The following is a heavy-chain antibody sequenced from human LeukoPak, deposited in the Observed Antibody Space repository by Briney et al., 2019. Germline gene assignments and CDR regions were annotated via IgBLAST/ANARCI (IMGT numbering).Heavy chain of an antibody. CDR3: ARVGGYSYGPARY. CDR2: INHSGST. V-gene: IGHV4-34*01. J-gene: IGHJ4*02. CDR1: GGSFSGYY. D-gene: IGHD5-18*01. Sequence: SETLSLTCAVYGGSFSGYYWSWIRQPPGKGLEWIGEINHSGSTNYNPSLKSRVTISVDTSKNQFSPKLSSVTAADTAVYYCARVGGYSYGPARYWGQGTLVTVSS.